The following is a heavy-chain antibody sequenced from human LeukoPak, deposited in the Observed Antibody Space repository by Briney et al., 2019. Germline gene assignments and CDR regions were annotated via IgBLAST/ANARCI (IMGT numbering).Heavy chain of an antibody. J-gene: IGHJ4*02. CDR2: INPNSGGT. V-gene: IGHV1-2*02. D-gene: IGHD3-16*01. CDR3: ARVWGDANPLDY. Sequence: GASVKVSCKASGYTFTSYYMHWVRQAPGQGLEWMGWINPNSGGTNYAQKFQGRVTMTRDTSISTAYMELSRLRSDDTAVYYCARVWGDANPLDYWGQGTLVTVSS. CDR1: GYTFTSYY.